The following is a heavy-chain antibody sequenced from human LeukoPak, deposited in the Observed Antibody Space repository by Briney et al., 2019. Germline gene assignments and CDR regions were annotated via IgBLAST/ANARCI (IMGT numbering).Heavy chain of an antibody. CDR2: IFHSGFT. V-gene: IGHV4-4*02. D-gene: IGHD1-26*01. J-gene: IGHJ3*02. Sequence: SETLSLTCAVSGGSISSTNWWSWVRQPPGKGLEWIGEIFHSGFTNYNPSLKSRVTILVDKSSNQFSLRLSSVTAADTAVYFCARDYSKAGAYAFDIWGQGTMVTVSS. CDR3: ARDYSKAGAYAFDI. CDR1: GGSISSTNW.